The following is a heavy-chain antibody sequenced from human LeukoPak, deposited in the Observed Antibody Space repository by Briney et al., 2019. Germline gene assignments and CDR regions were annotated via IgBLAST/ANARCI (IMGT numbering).Heavy chain of an antibody. CDR2: IWYDGSNK. V-gene: IGHV3-33*01. CDR1: GFTFSSYG. D-gene: IGHD3-9*01. J-gene: IGHJ4*02. Sequence: GGSLRLSCAASGFTFSSYGVHWVRQAPGKGLEWVAVIWYDGSNKYYADSVKGRFTISRDNSKNTLYLQMNSLRAEDTAVYYCAAQFNDILTGYYNRPFDYWGQGTLVTVSS. CDR3: AAQFNDILTGYYNRPFDY.